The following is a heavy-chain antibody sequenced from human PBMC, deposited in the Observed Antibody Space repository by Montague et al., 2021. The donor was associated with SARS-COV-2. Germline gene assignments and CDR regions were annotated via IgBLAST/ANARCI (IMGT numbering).Heavy chain of an antibody. D-gene: IGHD2-2*01. Sequence: SLRLSLSASGFTVSSNYMSWVRQAPGKGLEWVSVIYSGGSTYYADSVKGRFTISRDNSKNTLYLQMNSLRAEDTAVYYCARELYTDIVVVPAALRKHWYFDLWGRGTLVTVSS. CDR2: IYSGGST. J-gene: IGHJ2*01. CDR1: GFTVSSNY. V-gene: IGHV3-66*02. CDR3: ARELYTDIVVVPAALRKHWYFDL.